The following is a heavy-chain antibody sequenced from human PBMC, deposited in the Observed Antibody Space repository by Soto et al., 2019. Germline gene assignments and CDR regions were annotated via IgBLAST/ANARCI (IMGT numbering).Heavy chain of an antibody. Sequence: ASVKVSCKASGYTFTGYYMHWVRQAPGQGLEWMGWINPNSGGTNYAQKFQGRVTMTRDTSISTAYMELSRLRSDDTAVYYCARALTIGPQPLDYWGQGALVTVSS. CDR3: ARALTIGPQPLDY. D-gene: IGHD4-4*01. V-gene: IGHV1-2*02. CDR1: GYTFTGYY. J-gene: IGHJ4*02. CDR2: INPNSGGT.